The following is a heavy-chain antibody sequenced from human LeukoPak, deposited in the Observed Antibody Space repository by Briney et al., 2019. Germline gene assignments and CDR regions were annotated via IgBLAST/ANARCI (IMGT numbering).Heavy chain of an antibody. J-gene: IGHJ3*02. CDR2: IYSGGRI. Sequence: PGGSLRLSCAASGFTFSDYYMSWIRQPPGKGLEWIGSIYSGGRIYYNPSLKSRVTISVDTSKNHFSLKLTSVTAADTAVYYCARAPWAYGNYVHAFDIWGQGTMVAVSS. CDR3: ARAPWAYGNYVHAFDI. CDR1: GFTFSDYY. D-gene: IGHD4-11*01. V-gene: IGHV4-38-2*01.